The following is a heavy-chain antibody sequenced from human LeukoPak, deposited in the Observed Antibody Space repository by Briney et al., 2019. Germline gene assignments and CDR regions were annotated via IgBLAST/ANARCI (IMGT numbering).Heavy chain of an antibody. CDR3: ATIREDGENNS. Sequence: ASVKVSFKGSGYTLTASYKHCVRRAPGQGLEWMGWINPSSGGSTYAQKFQGRVTMTRDTSISTAYMELSSLRSDDTAVYYCATIREDGENNSSGPGTLVTVSS. V-gene: IGHV1-2*02. D-gene: IGHD3-10*01. CDR1: GYTLTASY. CDR2: INPSSGGS. J-gene: IGHJ4*02.